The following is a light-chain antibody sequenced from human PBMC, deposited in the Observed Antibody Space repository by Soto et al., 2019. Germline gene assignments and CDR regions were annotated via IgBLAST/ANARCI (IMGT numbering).Light chain of an antibody. J-gene: IGLJ1*01. CDR1: SSDVGSYNR. CDR3: NSYTGSSTYV. V-gene: IGLV2-18*02. CDR2: EVS. Sequence: QSVLTQPPYVSGSPGQSVAISCTGTSSDVGSYNRVSWYQQPPGAAPKLMIYEVSNRPSGVPDRFSGSKSGNTASLTISGLQAEDEADYYCNSYTGSSTYVFGTGTKVTVL.